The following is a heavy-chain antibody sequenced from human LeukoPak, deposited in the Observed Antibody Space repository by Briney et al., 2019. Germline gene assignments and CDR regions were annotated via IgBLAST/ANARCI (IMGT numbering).Heavy chain of an antibody. CDR3: ARATCDILTGYYDAFDI. J-gene: IGHJ3*02. Sequence: GGSLRLSCAASGFTFSSYWMHWVRQAPGKGLVWVSRINSDGSSTSYADSVKGRFTISRDNAKNKLYLQMNSLRAEDTAVYYCARATCDILTGYYDAFDIWGQGTMVTVSS. D-gene: IGHD3-9*01. CDR2: INSDGSST. V-gene: IGHV3-74*01. CDR1: GFTFSSYW.